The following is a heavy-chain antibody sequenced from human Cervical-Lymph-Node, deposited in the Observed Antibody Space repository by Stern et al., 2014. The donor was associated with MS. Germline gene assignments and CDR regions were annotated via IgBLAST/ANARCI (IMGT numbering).Heavy chain of an antibody. CDR2: IYPDDSDI. CDR3: PSPPPRRKWDDPNYGMDV. CDR1: GYTFTNNW. J-gene: IGHJ6*02. V-gene: IGHV5-51*03. Sequence: EVQLVESGAEVKKPGESLKISCKGSGYTFTNNWIAWVRQMPGKGLEWMGIIYPDDSDIRYSPSLQGQVTISADKSISPAYRQWGSLKAGDSALYFCPSPPPRRKWDDPNYGMDVWGQGTTVTVSS. D-gene: IGHD1-1*01.